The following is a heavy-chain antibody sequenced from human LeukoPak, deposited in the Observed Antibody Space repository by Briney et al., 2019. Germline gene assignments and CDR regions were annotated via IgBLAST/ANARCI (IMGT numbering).Heavy chain of an antibody. V-gene: IGHV3-7*05. CDR2: IKQDGSEK. D-gene: IGHD2-2*01. Sequence: PGGSLRLSCAASGFTFSSYWMSWVRQAPGKGLEWVANIKQDGSEKYYVDSVKGRFTISRDNAKNSLYLQMNSLRAEDTAVYYCASCSSTSCYYYYYGMDVWGQGTTVTVSS. CDR3: ASCSSTSCYYYYYGMDV. CDR1: GFTFSSYW. J-gene: IGHJ6*02.